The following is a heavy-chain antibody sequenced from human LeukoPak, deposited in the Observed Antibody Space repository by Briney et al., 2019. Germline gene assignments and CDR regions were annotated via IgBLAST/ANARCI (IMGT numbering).Heavy chain of an antibody. Sequence: ASETLSLTCTVPGGSISGSSYYWGWIRQPPGKGLEWIGSIYYSGSTYYNPSLKSRVTISVDTSKNQFSLKLNSVTATDTAVYYCARHHGPWGQGTLVTVSS. V-gene: IGHV4-39*01. CDR2: IYYSGST. CDR1: GGSISGSSYY. CDR3: ARHHGP. J-gene: IGHJ4*02.